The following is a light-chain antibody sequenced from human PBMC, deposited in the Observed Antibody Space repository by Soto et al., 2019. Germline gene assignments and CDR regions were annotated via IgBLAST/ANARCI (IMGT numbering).Light chain of an antibody. V-gene: IGKV3-20*01. CDR3: QQYGRSPPT. J-gene: IGKJ4*02. CDR2: DAS. Sequence: EIVLTQSPGTLSLSPGERATLSCRASQSFSSRYLAWYQQKPGQTPRLLIYDASSRAAGIPDRFSGSGSGTDFTLTISSLEPEDFAVYYCQQYGRSPPTFGGGTRVQIK. CDR1: QSFSSRY.